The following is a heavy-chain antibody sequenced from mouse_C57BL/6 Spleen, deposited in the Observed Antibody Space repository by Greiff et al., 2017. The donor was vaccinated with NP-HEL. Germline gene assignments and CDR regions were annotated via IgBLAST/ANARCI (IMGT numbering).Heavy chain of an antibody. CDR3: TRPENWYFDV. CDR2: IDPETGGT. CDR1: GYTFTDYE. V-gene: IGHV1-15*01. J-gene: IGHJ1*03. Sequence: QVQLQQSGAELVRPGASVTLSCKASGYTFTDYEMHWVKQTPVHGLEWIGAIDPETGGTAYNQKFKGKAILTADKSSSTAYMELRSLTSEDSAVYYCTRPENWYFDVWGTGTTVTVSS.